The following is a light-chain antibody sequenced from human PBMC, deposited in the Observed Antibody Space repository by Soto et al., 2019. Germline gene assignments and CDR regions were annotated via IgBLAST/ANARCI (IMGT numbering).Light chain of an antibody. V-gene: IGKV3-20*01. Sequence: IDLTQYPGTLSLSPRVRATLSCMASQSVSSSYLAWYQQKPGQAPRLLIYSVSARATGIPDRFSGSGSGTDFTLTISRLEPEDFAMYYCQQYGSLSWTVGQGTKVDIK. J-gene: IGKJ1*01. CDR3: QQYGSLSWT. CDR1: QSVSSSY. CDR2: SVS.